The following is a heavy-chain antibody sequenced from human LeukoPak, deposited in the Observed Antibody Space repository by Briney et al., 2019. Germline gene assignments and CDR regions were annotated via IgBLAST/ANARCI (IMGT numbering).Heavy chain of an antibody. Sequence: GGSLRLSCAASGFIFSSYAMHWVRQAPGKGLEWVAVISYDGSNKYYADSVKGRFTISRDNAKNSLFLQMDSLRGEDTAVYYCARCTTGKTFGSLREIKKSREIDFWGQGTLVTVSS. J-gene: IGHJ4*02. CDR1: GFIFSSYA. CDR2: ISYDGSNK. CDR3: ARCTTGKTFGSLREIKKSREIDF. V-gene: IGHV3-30*04. D-gene: IGHD1-1*01.